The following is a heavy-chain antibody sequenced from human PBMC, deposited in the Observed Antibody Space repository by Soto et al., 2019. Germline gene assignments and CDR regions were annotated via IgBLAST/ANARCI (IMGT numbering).Heavy chain of an antibody. CDR2: INHSGST. D-gene: IGHD2-2*01. J-gene: IGHJ4*02. Sequence: SETLSLTCAVYGGSFSGYYWSWIRQPPGKGLEWIGEINHSGSTNYNPSLKSRVTISVDTSKNQFSLKLSSVTAADTAVYYCARWADCSSTSCYAALFDYWGQGTLVTVSS. CDR1: GGSFSGYY. V-gene: IGHV4-34*01. CDR3: ARWADCSSTSCYAALFDY.